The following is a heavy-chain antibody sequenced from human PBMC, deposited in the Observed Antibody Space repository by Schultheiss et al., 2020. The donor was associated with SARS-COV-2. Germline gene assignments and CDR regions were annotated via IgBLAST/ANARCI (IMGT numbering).Heavy chain of an antibody. CDR3: ARKVRSYGYFDY. CDR2: IWYDGSNK. J-gene: IGHJ4*02. D-gene: IGHD5-18*01. V-gene: IGHV3-33*01. CDR1: GFTFSSYG. Sequence: GGSLRLSCAASGFTFSSYGMHWVRQAPGKGLEWVAVIWYDGSNKYYADSVKGRFTISRDNSKNTLYLQMNSLRAEDTAVYYCARKVRSYGYFDYWGQGTLVTVSS.